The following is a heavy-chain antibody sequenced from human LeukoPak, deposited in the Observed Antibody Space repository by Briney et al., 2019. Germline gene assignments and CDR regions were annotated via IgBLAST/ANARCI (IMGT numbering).Heavy chain of an antibody. D-gene: IGHD3-3*01. CDR3: ARASKITIFGVVKPVRTYFDL. J-gene: IGHJ2*01. V-gene: IGHV1-2*03. CDR1: GYTFTGYY. CDR2: IDPNSGGT. Sequence: LGASVKVSCKASGYTFTGYYMHWVRQAPGQGLEWMGWIDPNSGGTNYAQKFQGRVTMTRDTSISTAYMELSRLRSDDTAVYYCARASKITIFGVVKPVRTYFDLWGRGTLVTVSS.